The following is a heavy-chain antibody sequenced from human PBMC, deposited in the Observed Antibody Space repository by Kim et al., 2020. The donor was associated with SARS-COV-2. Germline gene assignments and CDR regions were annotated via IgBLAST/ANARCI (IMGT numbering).Heavy chain of an antibody. CDR3: ANGGISLVRGSFYY. V-gene: IGHV3-23*01. Sequence: GGSLRLSCAASGIIFRNYAMSWVRQAPGKGLEWVSGISGSGGRIYYADSVKGRFAISRDNSKNTLYLQMNSLRVEDTAVYYCANGGISLVRGSFYYWCQG. CDR1: GIIFRNYA. CDR2: ISGSGGRI. D-gene: IGHD3-10*01. J-gene: IGHJ4*02.